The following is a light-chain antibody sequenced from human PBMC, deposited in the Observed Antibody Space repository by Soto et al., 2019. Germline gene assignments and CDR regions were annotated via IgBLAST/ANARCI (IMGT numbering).Light chain of an antibody. CDR1: QSINSW. V-gene: IGKV1-5*03. J-gene: IGKJ1*01. Sequence: DIQMTQSPSTLSASVGDKVTITCGASQSINSWLAWYQQKPGKAPRLLIYTASSLESGVPSRFSGSGSGTEFTLTISSLQPDDFATYYCQQHESYPRTFGQGTKVEIK. CDR3: QQHESYPRT. CDR2: TAS.